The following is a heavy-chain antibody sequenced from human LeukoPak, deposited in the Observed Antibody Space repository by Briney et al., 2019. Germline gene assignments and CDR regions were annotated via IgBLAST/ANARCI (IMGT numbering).Heavy chain of an antibody. J-gene: IGHJ2*01. CDR2: INAGNGNT. D-gene: IGHD4-17*01. CDR3: ARGVNYGDYDWYFDR. Sequence: ASVTVSFKASGYTFTSYAMHWVRQAPGQRLEWMGWINAGNGNTKYSQKFQGRVTITRDTSASTAYMELSSLRSEDTAVYYCARGVNYGDYDWYFDRWGRGTLVTVSS. V-gene: IGHV1-3*01. CDR1: GYTFTSYA.